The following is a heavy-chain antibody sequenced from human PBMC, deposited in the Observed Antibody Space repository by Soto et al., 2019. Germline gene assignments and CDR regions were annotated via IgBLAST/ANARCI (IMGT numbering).Heavy chain of an antibody. Sequence: PGESLKISCKGSGYTFSNYWVVWVRQMPGKGLEWMGIIYPGDLNTKYSPSFQGQVTISADKSISTAYLQWSSLKASDTAMYYCARTSAAGKYYYGMDVWGQGTTVTVSS. CDR1: GYTFSNYW. CDR2: IYPGDLNT. V-gene: IGHV5-51*01. J-gene: IGHJ6*02. D-gene: IGHD6-13*01. CDR3: ARTSAAGKYYYGMDV.